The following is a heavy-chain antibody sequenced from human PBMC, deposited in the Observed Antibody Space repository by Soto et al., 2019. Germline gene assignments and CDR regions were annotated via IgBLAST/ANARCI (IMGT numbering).Heavy chain of an antibody. D-gene: IGHD4-17*01. J-gene: IGHJ6*03. CDR1: GGSISSGGYY. CDR2: IYYSGST. V-gene: IGHV4-31*03. CDR3: ARIYGDYVYYYMDV. Sequence: PSETLSLTCTVSGGSISSGGYYWSWIRQHPGKGLEWIGYIYYSGSTYYNPSLKSRVTISVDTSKNQFSLKLSSVTAADTAVYYCARIYGDYVYYYMDVWGKGTTVTVSS.